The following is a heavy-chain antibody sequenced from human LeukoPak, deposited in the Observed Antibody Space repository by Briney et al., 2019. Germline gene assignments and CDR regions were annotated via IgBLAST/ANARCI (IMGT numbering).Heavy chain of an antibody. V-gene: IGHV1-69*04. CDR2: IIPIFGIA. CDR3: ARDRDYYDSSGYYPGNWFEP. D-gene: IGHD3-22*01. J-gene: IGHJ5*02. CDR1: LGTFSSYA. Sequence: PVKVSCKPSLGTFSSYAISSVRQAPRHGLECMGRIIPIFGIANYAQKFQARVTITADKSTSTAYMELSSLRSEDTAVYYCARDRDYYDSSGYYPGNWFEPWGQGTLFTVSS.